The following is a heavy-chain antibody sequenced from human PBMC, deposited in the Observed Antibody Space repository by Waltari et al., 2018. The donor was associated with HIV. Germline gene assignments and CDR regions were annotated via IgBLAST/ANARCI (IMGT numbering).Heavy chain of an antibody. V-gene: IGHV3-30*03. CDR1: GSSFGGYD. Sequence: QVRLVESGGGVVQPGRSLRLSCEASGSSFGGYDMHWVRQTPDKGLEWVAGISFEGAKKNYIDSVKGRFTVSRDNSKNTMYLQMNNLRPDDTAVYYCARDLAYSSTWPSYWGQGTLVTVSS. CDR3: ARDLAYSSTWPSY. D-gene: IGHD6-13*01. J-gene: IGHJ4*02. CDR2: ISFEGAKK.